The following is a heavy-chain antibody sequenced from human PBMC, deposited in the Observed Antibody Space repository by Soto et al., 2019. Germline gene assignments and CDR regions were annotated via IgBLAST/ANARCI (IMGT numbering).Heavy chain of an antibody. CDR1: GFTFTSSA. CDR2: IVVGSGNT. V-gene: IGHV1-58*01. D-gene: IGHD3-16*02. Sequence: SVEVSCNGSGFTFTSSAGPLERQARGQRLEWIGGIVVGSGNTNYDQKFQERVTMTRDMSTSTAYMELSSMRSEDMAVYCCADGIIALGGMDVWGQGTTVTVPS. CDR3: ADGIIALGGMDV. J-gene: IGHJ6*01.